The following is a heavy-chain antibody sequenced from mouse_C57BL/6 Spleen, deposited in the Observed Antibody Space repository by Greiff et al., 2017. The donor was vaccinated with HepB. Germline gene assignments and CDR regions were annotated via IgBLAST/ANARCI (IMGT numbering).Heavy chain of an antibody. J-gene: IGHJ2*01. D-gene: IGHD1-1*01. CDR1: GFTFSDYG. Sequence: EVQLVESGGGLVKPGGSLKLSCAASGFTFSDYGMHWVRQAPEKGLEWVAYISSGSSTIYYADTVKGRFTISRDNAKNTLFLQMTSLRSEDTAMYYCARGYYGSSPYYLDYWGQGTTLTVSS. CDR2: ISSGSSTI. V-gene: IGHV5-17*01. CDR3: ARGYYGSSPYYLDY.